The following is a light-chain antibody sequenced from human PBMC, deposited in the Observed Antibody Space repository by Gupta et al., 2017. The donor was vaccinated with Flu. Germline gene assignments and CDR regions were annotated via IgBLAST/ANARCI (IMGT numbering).Light chain of an antibody. CDR2: QDI. V-gene: IGLV3-1*01. Sequence: SYEVTQPPSVSVSPGQTATITCSGDKLGEKYTCWYQQKPGQSPVLVIHQDIKRPSGIPERFSGSNSGNTATLTISGTQAMDEAYYYCQAWDSSTWVFGGGTKLTVL. CDR1: KLGEKY. J-gene: IGLJ3*02. CDR3: QAWDSSTWV.